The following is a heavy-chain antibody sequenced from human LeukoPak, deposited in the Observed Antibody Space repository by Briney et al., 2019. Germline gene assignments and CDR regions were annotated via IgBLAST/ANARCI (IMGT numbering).Heavy chain of an antibody. CDR3: VRDYQHGYTCGYFDC. J-gene: IGHJ4*02. CDR1: GFPFDDYA. CDR2: ISWNSGHI. D-gene: IGHD5-24*01. V-gene: IGHV3-9*01. Sequence: GGSLRLSCAASGFPFDDYAMHWVRQAPGKGLEWVSVISWNSGHIVYADSVKGRFTMSRDNAKNSLYLQMNSLRAEDTALYHCVRDYQHGYTCGYFDCWGRGTLVSVTS.